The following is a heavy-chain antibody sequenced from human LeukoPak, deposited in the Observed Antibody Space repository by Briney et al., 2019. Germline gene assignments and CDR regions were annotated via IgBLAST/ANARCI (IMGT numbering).Heavy chain of an antibody. CDR3: AKILVGATWDAFDI. CDR2: ISGNGDST. Sequence: GGSLRLSCSASGFTFNNFAIHWVRQAPGKGLEHVSGISGNGDSTRYADSVRGRFTISRDNSKNTVYLQMSSLRPDDTAVYYCAKILVGATWDAFDIWGQGTMVTVSS. J-gene: IGHJ3*02. CDR1: GFTFNNFA. V-gene: IGHV3-64D*09. D-gene: IGHD1-26*01.